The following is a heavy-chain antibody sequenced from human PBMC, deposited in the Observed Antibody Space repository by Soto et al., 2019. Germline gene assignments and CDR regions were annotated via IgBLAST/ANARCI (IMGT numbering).Heavy chain of an antibody. Sequence: ASETLSLTCTVSDGSISSYYGSWLRQPQGKGLEWIGYIYYSGSTNYNPSLKSRVTISVDTSKNQFSLKLSSVTAADTAVYYCARQTAAYYYYYYMDVWGKGTTVTVSS. CDR2: IYYSGST. J-gene: IGHJ6*03. D-gene: IGHD6-13*01. CDR3: ARQTAAYYYYYYMDV. V-gene: IGHV4-59*08. CDR1: DGSISSYY.